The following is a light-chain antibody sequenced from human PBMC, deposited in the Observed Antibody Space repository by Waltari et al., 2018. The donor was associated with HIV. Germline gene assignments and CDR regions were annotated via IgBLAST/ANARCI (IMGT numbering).Light chain of an antibody. V-gene: IGLV2-14*01. CDR1: SSDIGGFNY. J-gene: IGLJ1*01. CDR2: AVS. Sequence: QSALTQPASVSGSPGQSITISCTGTSSDIGGFNYVSWYQQHAGQAPKLMIYAVSNRPSGVSNRCSGSKSANTASLTISGLQAEDEADYYCSSYTSITTLEVLGTGTKVTVL. CDR3: SSYTSITTLEV.